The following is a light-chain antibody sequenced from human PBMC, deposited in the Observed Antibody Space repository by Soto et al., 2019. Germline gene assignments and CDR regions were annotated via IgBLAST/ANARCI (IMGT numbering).Light chain of an antibody. Sequence: QSALTQPASASAALVQSITISSTGTSSDIWSYNLVSWYQQHPGKTPKLIIYVGSERPPGVSNRFSGSKFGKTASLTISGLLPEDESDYYCCSDASSSTFAYIFGSWPKVTV. CDR2: VGS. J-gene: IGLJ1*01. CDR3: CSDASSSTFAYI. V-gene: IGLV2-23*01. CDR1: SSDIWSYNL.